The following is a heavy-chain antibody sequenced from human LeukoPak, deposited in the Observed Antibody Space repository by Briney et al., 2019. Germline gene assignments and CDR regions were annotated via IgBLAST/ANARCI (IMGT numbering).Heavy chain of an antibody. D-gene: IGHD3-3*01. J-gene: IGHJ6*02. CDR2: INHSGST. CDR3: ARALVFRPHYGMDV. CDR1: GGSFIGYY. V-gene: IGHV4-34*01. Sequence: PSETLSLTCAVYGGSFIGYYWSWIRQPPGKGLEWIGEINHSGSTNYNPSLKSRVTISVDTSKNQFSLKLSSVTAADTAVYYCARALVFRPHYGMDVWGQGTTVTVSS.